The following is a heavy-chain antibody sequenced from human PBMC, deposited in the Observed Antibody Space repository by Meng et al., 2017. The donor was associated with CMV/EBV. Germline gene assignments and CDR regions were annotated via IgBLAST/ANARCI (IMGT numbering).Heavy chain of an antibody. D-gene: IGHD1-26*01. CDR3: ARGTLSGSSPAVFDY. J-gene: IGHJ4*02. CDR2: ISAYNGNT. Sequence: ASVKVSCKASGYTFTSYGISWVRQAPGQGLEWMGWISAYNGNTSYAQKFQGRVTMTRDTSTSTVYMELSSLRSEDTAVYYCARGTLSGSSPAVFDYWGQGTLVTVSS. V-gene: IGHV1-18*01. CDR1: GYTFTSYG.